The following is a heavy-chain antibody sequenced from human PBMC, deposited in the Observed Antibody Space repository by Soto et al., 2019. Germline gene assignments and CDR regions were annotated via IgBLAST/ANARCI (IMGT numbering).Heavy chain of an antibody. J-gene: IGHJ6*02. Sequence: ASVKVSCKASGGTFSSYDINWVRQATGQGLEWMGWINPNSGGTNYAQKFQGWVTMTRDTSISTAYMELSRLRSDDTAVYYCARDLAMVRGVTHYYYYGMDVWGQGTTVTVSS. CDR2: INPNSGGT. CDR3: ARDLAMVRGVTHYYYYGMDV. V-gene: IGHV1-2*04. CDR1: GGTFSSYD. D-gene: IGHD3-10*01.